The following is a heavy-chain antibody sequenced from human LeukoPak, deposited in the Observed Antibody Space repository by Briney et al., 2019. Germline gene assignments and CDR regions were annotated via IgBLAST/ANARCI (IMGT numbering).Heavy chain of an antibody. CDR2: ISSSDYSR. CDR1: GFNFSDHY. J-gene: IGHJ5*02. V-gene: IGHV3-11*01. D-gene: IGHD3-10*01. Sequence: GGSLRLSCAASGFNFSDHYMSWLRQAPGKGLEWLAYISSSDYSRYYADSVKGRFTISRDNTKNSLFLQMNSLRDGDTAVYYCARGKRRFDPWGQGALVTVSS. CDR3: ARGKRRFDP.